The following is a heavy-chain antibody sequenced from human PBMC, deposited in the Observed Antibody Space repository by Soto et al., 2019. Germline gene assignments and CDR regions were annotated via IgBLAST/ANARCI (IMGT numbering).Heavy chain of an antibody. CDR3: ARDILAYYDSSGRPKNWFDP. D-gene: IGHD3-22*01. J-gene: IGHJ5*02. CDR2: IYYSGST. CDR1: GGSISSGGYY. Sequence: PSETLSLTCTVSGGSISSGGYYWSWIRQHPGKGLEWIGYIYYSGSTYYNPSLKSRVTISVDTSKNQFSLKLSSVTAADTAVYYCARDILAYYDSSGRPKNWFDPWGQGTLVTVST. V-gene: IGHV4-31*03.